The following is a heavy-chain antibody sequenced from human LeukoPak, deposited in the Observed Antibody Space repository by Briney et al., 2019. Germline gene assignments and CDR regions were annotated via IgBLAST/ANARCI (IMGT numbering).Heavy chain of an antibody. CDR1: GYTFTTYG. CDR3: ARDFDAAAMYHYYGMDV. J-gene: IGHJ6*04. Sequence: ASVKVSCKASGYTFTTYGISWVRQAPGQGLEWMGWISPYNGNTNYAQKLQGRVTMTTDTSTSTAYMELRSLRSDDTAVYYCARDFDAAAMYHYYGMDVWGKGTTVTVSS. CDR2: ISPYNGNT. D-gene: IGHD2-2*01. V-gene: IGHV1-18*04.